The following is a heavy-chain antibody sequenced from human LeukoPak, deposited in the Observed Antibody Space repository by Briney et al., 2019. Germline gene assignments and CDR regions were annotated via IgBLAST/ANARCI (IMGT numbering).Heavy chain of an antibody. J-gene: IGHJ4*02. CDR1: GGSIGSHY. D-gene: IGHD1-26*01. V-gene: IGHV4-59*11. CDR3: ARSGSERDYFDY. CDR2: IYYSGST. Sequence: SETLSLTCTVSGGSIGSHYWSWLRQPPGKGLEWIGYIYYSGSTNYNPSLKSRVTISVDTSKNQFSLKLSSVTAADTAVYYCARSGSERDYFDYWGQGTLVTVSS.